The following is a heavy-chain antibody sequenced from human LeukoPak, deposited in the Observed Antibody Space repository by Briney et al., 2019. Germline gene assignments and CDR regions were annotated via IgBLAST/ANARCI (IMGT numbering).Heavy chain of an antibody. CDR1: GGSISSYY. Sequence: SETLSLTCTVSGGSISSYYWSWIRQPPGKGLEWIGYIYYSGSTNYNPSLKSRVTMSVDTSKNQFSLKLSSVTAADTAVYFCARHPTSYCSGGNCYFDYWGQGTLVTVSS. V-gene: IGHV4-59*08. J-gene: IGHJ4*02. CDR3: ARHPTSYCSGGNCYFDY. CDR2: IYYSGST. D-gene: IGHD2-15*01.